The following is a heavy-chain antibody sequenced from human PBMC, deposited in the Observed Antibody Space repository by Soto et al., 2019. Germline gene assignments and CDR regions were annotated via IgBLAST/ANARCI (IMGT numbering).Heavy chain of an antibody. CDR3: ARSSSSSSSYYYYGMDV. CDR2: IKQDGSEK. CDR1: GFTFSSYW. J-gene: IGHJ6*02. Sequence: EVQLVESGGGLVQPGGSLRLSCAASGFTFSSYWMSWVRQAPGKGLEWVANIKQDGSEKYYVDSVKGRFTISRDNAKNSLYLQMNSLSAEDTAVYYCARSSSSSSSYYYYGMDVWGQGTTVTVSS. D-gene: IGHD6-6*01. V-gene: IGHV3-7*05.